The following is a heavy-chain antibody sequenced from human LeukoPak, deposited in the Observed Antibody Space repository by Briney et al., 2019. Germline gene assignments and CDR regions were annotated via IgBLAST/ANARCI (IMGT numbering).Heavy chain of an antibody. Sequence: PSETLSLTCAVYGGSFSGYYWSWVRQPPGKGLEWIGEINHSGSTNFSPSLKSRVTISVDTSKNQFSLKLTSVTAADTAVYFCATLVSTRYYFDYWGQGTLVTVSS. J-gene: IGHJ4*02. CDR2: INHSGST. D-gene: IGHD5/OR15-5a*01. CDR1: GGSFSGYY. V-gene: IGHV4-34*01. CDR3: ATLVSTRYYFDY.